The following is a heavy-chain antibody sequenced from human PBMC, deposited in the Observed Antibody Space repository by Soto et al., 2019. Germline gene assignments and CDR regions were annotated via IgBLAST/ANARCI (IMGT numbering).Heavy chain of an antibody. CDR1: GGTFSSYA. Sequence: QVQLVQSGAEVKKPGSSVKVSCKASGGTFSSYAISWVRQAPGQGLEWMGGIIPIFGTANYAHQFQGRVTITADESTSTAYMELSSLRSEDTAVYYCERVPTPSAAAPGWFDPWGQGTLVTVSS. J-gene: IGHJ5*02. CDR3: ERVPTPSAAAPGWFDP. D-gene: IGHD6-13*01. V-gene: IGHV1-69*12. CDR2: IIPIFGTA.